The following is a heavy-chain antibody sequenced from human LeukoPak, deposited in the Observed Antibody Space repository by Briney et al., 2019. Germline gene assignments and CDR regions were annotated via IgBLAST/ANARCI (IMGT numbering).Heavy chain of an antibody. CDR2: ISSSGSTI. J-gene: IGHJ3*02. V-gene: IGHV3-48*03. D-gene: IGHD2-2*01. Sequence: QAGGSLRLSCAASGFTFSSYEMNWVRQAPGKGLEWVSYISSSGSTIYYADSVKGRFTISRDNAKNSLYLQMNSLRAEGTAVYYCVLGTSRSLVPAAAFDIWGQGTMVTVSS. CDR3: VLGTSRSLVPAAAFDI. CDR1: GFTFSSYE.